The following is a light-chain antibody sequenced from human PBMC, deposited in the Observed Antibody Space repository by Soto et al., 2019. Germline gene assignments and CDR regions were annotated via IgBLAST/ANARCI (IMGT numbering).Light chain of an antibody. CDR1: SGHSSYV. J-gene: IGLJ3*02. V-gene: IGLV4-69*02. CDR3: QTWDTGIQV. Sequence: QLVLTQSPSASASLGASVKLTCTLSSGHSSYVIAWHQQQPEKGPRYLMRLNSDGSHSKGDWIPDRFSGSSSGAERYLTISSLQSEDEADYYCQTWDTGIQVFGGGTKLTVL. CDR2: LNSDGSH.